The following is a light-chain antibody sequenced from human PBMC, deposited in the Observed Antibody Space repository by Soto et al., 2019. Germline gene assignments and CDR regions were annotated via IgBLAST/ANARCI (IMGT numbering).Light chain of an antibody. CDR1: SSNIESNT. CDR3: AAWDDSLNGYV. CDR2: SNY. V-gene: IGLV1-44*01. Sequence: QSVLTQPPSASGTPGQRVTISCSGSSSNIESNTVTWYQRLPGTAPKLVIYSNYDRPSGVPDRFSGSTSGTSASLVIIGLQYEDEADHYCAAWDDSLNGYVFGGGNKVTV. J-gene: IGLJ2*01.